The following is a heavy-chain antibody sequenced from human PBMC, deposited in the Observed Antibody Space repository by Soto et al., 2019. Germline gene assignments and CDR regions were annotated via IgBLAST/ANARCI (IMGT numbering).Heavy chain of an antibody. J-gene: IGHJ4*02. V-gene: IGHV3-23*01. CDR3: AKDRHPDGIWTFDF. CDR1: GFTFSSYG. Sequence: PGGSLRLSCAASGFTFSSYGMHWVRQAPGKGLEWVSVIGGGNGNTYYADSVKGRFTISKDNSKNILSLQMNSLRDEDTAVYYCAKDRHPDGIWTFDFWGRGTLVTVSS. CDR2: IGGGNGNT. D-gene: IGHD3-9*01.